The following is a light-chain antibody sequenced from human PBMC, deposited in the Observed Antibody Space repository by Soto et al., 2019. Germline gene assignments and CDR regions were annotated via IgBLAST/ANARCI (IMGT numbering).Light chain of an antibody. CDR3: QQYGSSPRFT. Sequence: EIVLTQSPGTLSLSPGERATLSCRASQSVRRISLAWYQQKPGQAPRLLIYVASTRATGIPDRFSGSGSGTDFTLTISRLEPEDFAVYYCQQYGSSPRFTFGHGTNVEI. V-gene: IGKV3-20*01. CDR2: VAS. J-gene: IGKJ3*01. CDR1: QSVRRIS.